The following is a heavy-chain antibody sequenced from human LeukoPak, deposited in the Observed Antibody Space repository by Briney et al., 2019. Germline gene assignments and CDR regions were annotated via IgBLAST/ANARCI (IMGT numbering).Heavy chain of an antibody. J-gene: IGHJ4*02. Sequence: SVKVSCKASGGTFSSYAVNWVRQAPGQGLEWMGGIIPIFGTAHYAQKFQGRVTITADESTSTAYMEVNSLRSEDTAMYYCARGWIAETTVVTPYNYWGQGTLVTVSS. D-gene: IGHD4-23*01. CDR2: IIPIFGTA. CDR3: ARGWIAETTVVTPYNY. CDR1: GGTFSSYA. V-gene: IGHV1-69*13.